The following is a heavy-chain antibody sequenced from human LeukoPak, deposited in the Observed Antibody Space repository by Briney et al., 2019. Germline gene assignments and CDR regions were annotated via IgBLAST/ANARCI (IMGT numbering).Heavy chain of an antibody. CDR1: GYTFTGYY. D-gene: IGHD3-10*01. CDR3: ARNRNIRGPREAFDY. J-gene: IGHJ4*02. CDR2: ISPSGGSA. Sequence: ASVKVSCKASGYTFTGYYMHWVRQAPGQGLEWMGIISPSGGSATYAQKFQGRVTMTRDTSTSTVYMELSSLRSDDTAVYYCARNRNIRGPREAFDYWGQGTLVTVSS. V-gene: IGHV1-46*01.